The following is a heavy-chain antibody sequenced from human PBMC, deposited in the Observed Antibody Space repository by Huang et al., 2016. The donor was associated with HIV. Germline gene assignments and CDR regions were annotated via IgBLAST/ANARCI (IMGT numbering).Heavy chain of an antibody. CDR3: ARGRLARNTWFDT. V-gene: IGHV4-34*01. CDR1: GGSFSGYF. D-gene: IGHD2-21*01. CDR2: INHSGST. Sequence: QVQLQQWGGGLLNPSETLSLTCAVYGGSFSGYFWSWIRQPPGKGLEWIGEINHSGSTNYNPSLKGRVTVSLRTSKNQVSLKLSSVTAADTAVYYCARGRLARNTWFDTWGQGTLVTVSS. J-gene: IGHJ5*02.